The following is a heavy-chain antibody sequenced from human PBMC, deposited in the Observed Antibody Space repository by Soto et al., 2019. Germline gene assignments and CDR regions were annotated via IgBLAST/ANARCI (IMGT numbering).Heavy chain of an antibody. Sequence: QVQLQESGPGLVKPSQTLSLTCTVSGGSISSGGYYWSWIRQHPGKGLEWIGYIYYSGSTYYNPSLKSRVTISVDTPKNQFSLKLSSVTAADTAVYYCARGITYYYDSSGYPAGYYFDYWGQGTLVTVSS. J-gene: IGHJ4*02. V-gene: IGHV4-31*03. CDR2: IYYSGST. CDR3: ARGITYYYDSSGYPAGYYFDY. D-gene: IGHD3-22*01. CDR1: GGSISSGGYY.